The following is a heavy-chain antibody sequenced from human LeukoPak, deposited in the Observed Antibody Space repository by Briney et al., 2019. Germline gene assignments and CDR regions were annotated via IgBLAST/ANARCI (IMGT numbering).Heavy chain of an antibody. D-gene: IGHD1-1*01. CDR1: GGSFSGYY. J-gene: IGHJ6*03. CDR2: INYLGTT. Sequence: EASETLSLTCGVHGGSFSGYYWTWLRQAPGKGLELIGEINYLGTTSYNPSLKSRVTLSVDTSKNQFSLRLRSVTAADTAVYYCARGLTGTMVRFSNYFYMDVWGKGTTVSVSS. V-gene: IGHV4-34*01. CDR3: ARGLTGTMVRFSNYFYMDV.